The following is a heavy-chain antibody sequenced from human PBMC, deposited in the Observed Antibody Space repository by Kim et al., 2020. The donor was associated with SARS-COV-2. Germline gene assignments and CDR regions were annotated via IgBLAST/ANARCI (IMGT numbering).Heavy chain of an antibody. Sequence: TRYRPSFQGQVTISADKSISTAYLQWSSLKASDTAMYYCARRAGELGFGPWGQGTLVTVSS. CDR2: T. V-gene: IGHV5-51*01. D-gene: IGHD3-10*01. J-gene: IGHJ5*02. CDR3: ARRAGELGFGP.